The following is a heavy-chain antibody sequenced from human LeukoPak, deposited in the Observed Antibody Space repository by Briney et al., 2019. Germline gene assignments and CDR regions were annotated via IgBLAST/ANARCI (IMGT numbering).Heavy chain of an antibody. J-gene: IGHJ6*03. D-gene: IGHD1-26*01. V-gene: IGHV7-4-1*02. CDR1: GYTFTSYG. Sequence: GASVTVSCKASGYTFTSYGINWVRQAPGQGLEWMGWINTNTGNPTYAQGFTGRFVFSLETSVSTAYLQISSLKAEDTAVYYCARGRGSSARLGYSYYYIDVWGKGTTVTVSS. CDR2: INTNTGNP. CDR3: ARGRGSSARLGYSYYYIDV.